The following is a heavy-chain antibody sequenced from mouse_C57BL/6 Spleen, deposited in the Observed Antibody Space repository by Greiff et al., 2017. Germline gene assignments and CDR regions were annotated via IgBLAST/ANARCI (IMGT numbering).Heavy chain of an antibody. Sequence: EVKLMESGGGLVKPGGSLKLSCAASGFTFSDYGMHWVRQAPEKGLEWVAYISSGSSTIYYADTVKGRFTISRDNAKNTLFLQMTSLRSEDTAMYYCARSSYDAWFAYWGQGTLVTVSA. CDR1: GFTFSDYG. CDR3: ARSSYDAWFAY. CDR2: ISSGSSTI. V-gene: IGHV5-17*01. J-gene: IGHJ3*01. D-gene: IGHD2-12*01.